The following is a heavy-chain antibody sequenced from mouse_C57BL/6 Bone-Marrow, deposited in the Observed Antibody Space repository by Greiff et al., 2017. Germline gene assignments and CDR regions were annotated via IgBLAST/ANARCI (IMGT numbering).Heavy chain of an antibody. Sequence: VKLQQPGAELVKPGASVKVSCKASGYTFTSYWMHWVKQRPGQGLEWIGRIHPSDSDTNYNQKFKGKATLTVDKSSSTAYMKLSSLTSEDSAVYYCAIGGIDGDYLFAYWGQGTLVTVSA. D-gene: IGHD2-3*01. J-gene: IGHJ3*01. V-gene: IGHV1-74*01. CDR3: AIGGIDGDYLFAY. CDR2: IHPSDSDT. CDR1: GYTFTSYW.